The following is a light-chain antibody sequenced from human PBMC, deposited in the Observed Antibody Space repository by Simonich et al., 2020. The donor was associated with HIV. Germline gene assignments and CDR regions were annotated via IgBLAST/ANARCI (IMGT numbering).Light chain of an antibody. CDR1: QGIASY. Sequence: IHLTQSPSFLSASVGDRVTITCRAIQGIASYLAEYQQKQGKATKLLIYRASTLQSGVPSRFSGSGSGTEFTLTISSLQPEDFATYYCQHLNSFLPLTFGGGTKVEIK. CDR3: QHLNSFLPLT. J-gene: IGKJ4*01. V-gene: IGKV1-9*01. CDR2: RAS.